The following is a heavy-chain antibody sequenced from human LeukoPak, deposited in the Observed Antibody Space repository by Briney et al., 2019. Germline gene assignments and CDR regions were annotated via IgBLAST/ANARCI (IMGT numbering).Heavy chain of an antibody. CDR2: INPNSGGT. Sequence: AAVKVSCKASGYTFTVYYMHWVRQAPGQEREGMGAINPNSGGTNYAQKFQGRVTMTRDTSISTAYMELSRLRSDDTAVYSCARGPTWNYYGSGSYYXXDYXXXGTXVTVSS. CDR1: GYTFTVYY. V-gene: IGHV1-2*02. D-gene: IGHD3-10*01. CDR3: ARGPTWNYYGSGSYYXXDY. J-gene: IGHJ4*02.